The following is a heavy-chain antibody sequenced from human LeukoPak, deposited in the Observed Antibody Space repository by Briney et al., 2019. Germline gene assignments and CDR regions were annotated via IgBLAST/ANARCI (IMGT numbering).Heavy chain of an antibody. Sequence: GGSLRLSCAASGFTFSSYGMHWVRQAPGKGLEWVAVISYDGSNKYYADSVKGRFTISRDNSKNTLYLQMNSLRAEDTAVYYCVIAAAGVYYYYGMDVWGQGTTVTVSS. J-gene: IGHJ6*02. CDR3: VIAAAGVYYYYGMDV. CDR1: GFTFSSYG. V-gene: IGHV3-30*03. CDR2: ISYDGSNK. D-gene: IGHD6-13*01.